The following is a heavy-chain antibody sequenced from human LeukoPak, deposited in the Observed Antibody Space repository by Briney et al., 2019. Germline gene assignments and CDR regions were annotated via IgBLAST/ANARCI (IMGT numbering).Heavy chain of an antibody. CDR1: GGSISSYY. CDR2: IYHSGST. V-gene: IGHV4-59*08. D-gene: IGHD1-20*01. Sequence: KPSETLSLTCTVSGGSISSYYWSWIRQPPGKGLEWIGYIYHSGSTNYNPSLKSRVTISVDTSKNQFSLKLSSVTAADTAVYYCARSAGITGTRAWFDPWGQGTLVTVSS. J-gene: IGHJ5*02. CDR3: ARSAGITGTRAWFDP.